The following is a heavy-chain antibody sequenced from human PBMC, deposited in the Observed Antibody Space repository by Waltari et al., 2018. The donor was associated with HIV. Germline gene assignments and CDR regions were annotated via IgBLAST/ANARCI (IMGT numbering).Heavy chain of an antibody. CDR3: ARRDASGWFSFDY. V-gene: IGHV7-4-1*02. J-gene: IGHJ4*02. CDR2: IDTDTGNP. D-gene: IGHD6-19*01. CDR1: GYTFTRFP. Sequence: QVQLVQSGSEFKKPGASVKVSCMASGYTFTRFPLSWVRQAPGQGLEWMGWIDTDTGNPTYAQGFTGRFVLSLDTSVSTAYLQISSLKAEDTAVYYCARRDASGWFSFDYWGQGTLVTVSS.